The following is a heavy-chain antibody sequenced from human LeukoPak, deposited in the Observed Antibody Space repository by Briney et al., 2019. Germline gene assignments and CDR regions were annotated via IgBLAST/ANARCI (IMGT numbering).Heavy chain of an antibody. CDR1: GGSFSGYY. V-gene: IGHV4-34*01. CDR2: INHSGST. D-gene: IGHD3-22*01. J-gene: IGHJ4*02. Sequence: SSETLSLTCAVYGGSFSGYYWSWIRQPPGKGLEWIGEINHSGSTNYNPSLKSRVTMSVDTSKNQFSLKLSSVTAADTAVYYCARDGYYYDSSGYYEKMYYFDYWGQGTLVTVSS. CDR3: ARDGYYYDSSGYYEKMYYFDY.